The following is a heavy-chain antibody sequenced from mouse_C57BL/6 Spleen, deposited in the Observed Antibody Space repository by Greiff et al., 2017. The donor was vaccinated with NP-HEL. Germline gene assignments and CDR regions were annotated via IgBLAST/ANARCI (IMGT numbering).Heavy chain of an antibody. CDR1: GYTFTSYT. J-gene: IGHJ3*01. CDR3: ARDDGYSAWFAY. V-gene: IGHV1-4*01. Sequence: QVQLQQSGAELARPGASVKMSCKASGYTFTSYTMHWVKQRPGQGLEWIGYINPSSGYTKYNQKFKDKATLTADKSSSTAYMQLSSLTSEDSAVYYCARDDGYSAWFAYWGQGTLVTVSA. D-gene: IGHD2-3*01. CDR2: INPSSGYT.